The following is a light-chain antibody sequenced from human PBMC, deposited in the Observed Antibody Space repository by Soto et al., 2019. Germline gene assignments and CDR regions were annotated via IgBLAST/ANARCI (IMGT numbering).Light chain of an antibody. J-gene: IGKJ1*01. Sequence: EIVWTQSPGTLSLSPGERYTLSCMASQSVSNNYLAWYQQKPGQAPRLLIYGASNRATGIPDRFSGSGSGTDFTLTISRLEPEDFAVYYCPQYGSSGTFGQGTKVDIK. CDR1: QSVSNNY. CDR3: PQYGSSGT. CDR2: GAS. V-gene: IGKV3-20*01.